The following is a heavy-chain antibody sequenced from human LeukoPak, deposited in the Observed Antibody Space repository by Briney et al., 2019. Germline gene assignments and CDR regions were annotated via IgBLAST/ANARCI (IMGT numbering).Heavy chain of an antibody. J-gene: IGHJ4*02. CDR1: GFTFSGYW. D-gene: IGHD6-13*01. Sequence: PGGSLRLSCAASGFTFSGYWMSWVRQAPGKGLECVANIKERGSEKYYADSVNGRFTISRDNAKNLLYLQMNSLRAEDTAVYYCARSGYSSSWYQSPFDYWGQGTLVTVSS. CDR2: IKERGSEK. CDR3: ARSGYSSSWYQSPFDY. V-gene: IGHV3-7*01.